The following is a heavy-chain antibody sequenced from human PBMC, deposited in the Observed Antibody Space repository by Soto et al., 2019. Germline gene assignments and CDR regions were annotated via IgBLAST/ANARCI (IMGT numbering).Heavy chain of an antibody. CDR3: AQGSGWYHYYYYGMDV. J-gene: IGHJ6*02. CDR1: GGTFSSYA. D-gene: IGHD6-19*01. CDR2: IIPIFGTA. V-gene: IGHV1-69*13. Sequence: ASVKVSCKASGGTFSSYAISWVRQAPGQGLEWMGGIIPIFGTANYAQKFQGRVTITADESTSTAYMELSSLRSEDTAVYYCAQGSGWYHYYYYGMDVWGQGPTGTVSS.